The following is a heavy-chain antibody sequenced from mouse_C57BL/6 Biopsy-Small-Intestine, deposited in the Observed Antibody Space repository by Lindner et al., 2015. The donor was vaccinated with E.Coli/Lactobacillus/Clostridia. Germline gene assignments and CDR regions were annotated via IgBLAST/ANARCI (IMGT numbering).Heavy chain of an antibody. CDR1: GYSFTSYY. V-gene: IGHV1-66*01. J-gene: IGHJ2*01. Sequence: VQLQESGPELVKPGASVKISCKASGYSFTSYYIHWVKQRPGQGLEWIGWIYPGSGKTKYNEKFKGKATLTADTSSSTAYMQLSSLTSEDSAVYYCGRPSDYWGQGTTLTVSS. CDR3: GRPSDY. CDR2: IYPGSGKT.